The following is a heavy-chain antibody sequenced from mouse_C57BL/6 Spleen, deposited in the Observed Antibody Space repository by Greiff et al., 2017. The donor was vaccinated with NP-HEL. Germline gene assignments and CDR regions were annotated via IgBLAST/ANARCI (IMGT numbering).Heavy chain of an antibody. CDR2: ISSGGDYI. V-gene: IGHV5-9-1*02. CDR3: TRDTTVDFDV. D-gene: IGHD1-1*01. Sequence: DVMLVESGEGLVKPGGSLKLSCAASGFTFSSYAMSWVRQTPEKRLEWVAYISSGGDYIYYADTVKGRFTISRDNARNTLYLQMSSLKSEDTAMYYCTRDTTVDFDVWGTGTTVTVSS. CDR1: GFTFSSYA. J-gene: IGHJ1*03.